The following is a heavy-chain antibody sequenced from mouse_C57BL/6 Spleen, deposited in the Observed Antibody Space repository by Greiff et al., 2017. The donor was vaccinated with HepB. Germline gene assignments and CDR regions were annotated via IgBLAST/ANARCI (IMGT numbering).Heavy chain of an antibody. CDR3: ARLLTVMLFAY. J-gene: IGHJ3*01. D-gene: IGHD4-1*01. CDR1: GYTFTSYW. Sequence: VQLQQPGAELVKPGASVKLSCKASGYTFTSYWMHWVKQRPGQGLEWIGMIHPNSGSTNYNEKFKSKATLTVDKSSSTAYMQLSSLTSEDSAVYYCARLLTVMLFAYWGQGTLVTVSS. CDR2: IHPNSGST. V-gene: IGHV1-64*01.